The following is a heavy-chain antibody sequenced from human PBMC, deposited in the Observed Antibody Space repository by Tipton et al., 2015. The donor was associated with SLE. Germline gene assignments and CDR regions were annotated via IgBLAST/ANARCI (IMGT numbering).Heavy chain of an antibody. V-gene: IGHV4-34*01. D-gene: IGHD1-14*01. CDR2: INHSGST. CDR3: ARSRRKYAPFDL. Sequence: TLSLTCAVYGGSFSGYYWSWIRQPPGKGLEWIGEINHSGSTNYNPSLKSRVTISVDTSKNQFSLKLSSVTAVDTAVYYCARSRRKYAPFDLWGQGTVVTVSS. J-gene: IGHJ3*01. CDR1: GGSFSGYY.